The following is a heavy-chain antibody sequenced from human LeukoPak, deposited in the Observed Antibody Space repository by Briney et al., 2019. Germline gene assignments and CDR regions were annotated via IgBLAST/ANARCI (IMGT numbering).Heavy chain of an antibody. Sequence: PGGSLRLSCAASGFTFSSYSMIWVRQAPGKGLEWVSSISSSSSYIFYADSVKGRFTISRDNAKNSLFLQMISLRAEDTAVYYCASGITIRDLDYWGQGTLVTVSS. CDR1: GFTFSSYS. CDR2: ISSSSSYI. D-gene: IGHD3-10*01. CDR3: ASGITIRDLDY. J-gene: IGHJ4*02. V-gene: IGHV3-21*01.